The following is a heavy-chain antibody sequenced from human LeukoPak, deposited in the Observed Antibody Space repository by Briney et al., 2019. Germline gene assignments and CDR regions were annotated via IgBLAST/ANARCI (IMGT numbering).Heavy chain of an antibody. CDR3: AREEYYYDSSGYSDAFDI. D-gene: IGHD3-22*01. V-gene: IGHV4-34*01. J-gene: IGHJ3*02. CDR2: IHHRGST. Sequence: SETLSLTCAVYGGSFSGYYWSWIRQLPGEVLEWIGEIHHRGSTNYIPSLKSRVTITVDTSKNQFSLKLSSVTAADTAVYYCAREEYYYDSSGYSDAFDIWGQGTMVTVSS. CDR1: GGSFSGYY.